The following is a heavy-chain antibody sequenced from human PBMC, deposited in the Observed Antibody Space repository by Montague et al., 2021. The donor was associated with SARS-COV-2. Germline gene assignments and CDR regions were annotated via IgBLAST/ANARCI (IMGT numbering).Heavy chain of an antibody. V-gene: IGHV4-34*01. CDR1: GGSLSGFY. J-gene: IGHJ4*02. D-gene: IGHD4-23*01. CDR2: ITHGGST. CDR3: ARSHDYRGNDYFDS. Sequence: SETLSLTCAVYGGSLSGFYWTWIRQSPGKGLEWVGEITHGGSTSYSPALKSRLTISLDMSKNQFSLKLDSVTAADTATYYCARSHDYRGNDYFDSWGQGALVIVSS.